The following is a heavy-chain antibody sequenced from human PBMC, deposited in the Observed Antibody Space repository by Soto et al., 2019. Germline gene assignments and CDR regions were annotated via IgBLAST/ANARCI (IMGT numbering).Heavy chain of an antibody. D-gene: IGHD3-3*01. CDR1: GAAFSDYS. CDR2: IDHCGMS. J-gene: IGHJ3*01. Sequence: QVQLQQWGAEVLKPSETLSLTCVVSGAAFSDYSWGWIRQTPGKGLERIGEIDHCGMSSYSPSFKTLAGITFDTAKNYLYRYLMSLTAADTSFYYCARLTMYGTSYNFLDVWGQGALVTVSS. V-gene: IGHV4-34*01. CDR3: ARLTMYGTSYNFLDV.